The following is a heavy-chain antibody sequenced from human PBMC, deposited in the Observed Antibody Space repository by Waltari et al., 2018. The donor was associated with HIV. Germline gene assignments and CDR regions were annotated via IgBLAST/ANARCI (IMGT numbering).Heavy chain of an antibody. CDR3: ARAGVVPALFNL. CDR2: VYHSGST. D-gene: IGHD2-2*01. V-gene: IGHV4-38-2*01. CDR1: GYSINSDDN. J-gene: IGHJ2*01. Sequence: QVQLQESGPGLLKPSETLSLTCVVSGYSINSDDNWGWIRQPPGKGLECIGSVYHSGSTLHNPSLNSRVTISIDTSRSQFSLKLSSVTAADTAVYYCARAGVVPALFNLWGRGTLVTVSS.